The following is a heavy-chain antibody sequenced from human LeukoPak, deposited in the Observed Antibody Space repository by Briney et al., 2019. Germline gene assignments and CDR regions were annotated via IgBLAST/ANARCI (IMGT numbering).Heavy chain of an antibody. Sequence: PGGSLRLSCGASGFTFSSYDMHWVRQPAGKGLEWVSAIAAAGDTYYPDTVKGRFTISRENAKNSLYLQMNSLRVGDTAVYYCARGGDGFDPWGQGTLVTVSS. D-gene: IGHD3-16*01. CDR2: IAAAGDT. V-gene: IGHV3-13*01. J-gene: IGHJ5*02. CDR3: ARGGDGFDP. CDR1: GFTFSSYD.